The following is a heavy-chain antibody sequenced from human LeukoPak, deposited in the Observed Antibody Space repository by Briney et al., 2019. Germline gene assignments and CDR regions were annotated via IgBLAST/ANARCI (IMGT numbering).Heavy chain of an antibody. J-gene: IGHJ5*02. Sequence: SETLSLTCTVSGGSISSYYWNWIRQPPGKGLEWIGYINYSGSTNYNPSLKSRVTISVDTSKNQFSLKLRPVTAADTAVYYCARDLGGKLNWFDPWGQGTLVTVSS. CDR2: INYSGST. CDR1: GGSISSYY. D-gene: IGHD3-16*01. CDR3: ARDLGGKLNWFDP. V-gene: IGHV4-59*01.